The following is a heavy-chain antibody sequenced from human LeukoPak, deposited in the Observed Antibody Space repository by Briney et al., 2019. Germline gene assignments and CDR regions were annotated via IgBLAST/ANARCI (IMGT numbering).Heavy chain of an antibody. D-gene: IGHD3-10*01. CDR2: IGHSGTVI. V-gene: IGHV3-11*01. J-gene: IGHJ4*02. Sequence: GGSLRLSCSASGFTFTGYYMSWIRQAPGKGLEWVSYIGHSGTVIYYGDSVKGRFTISRDNAKKSLYLQMYSLRAEDTAVYYCARDYNCWGQGTLVTVSS. CDR3: ARDYNC. CDR1: GFTFTGYY.